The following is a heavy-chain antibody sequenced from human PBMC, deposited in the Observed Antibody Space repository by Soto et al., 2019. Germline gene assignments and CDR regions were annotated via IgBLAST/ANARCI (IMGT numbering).Heavy chain of an antibody. D-gene: IGHD2-8*01. J-gene: IGHJ6*02. CDR3: ARCMLPYYYYAMDV. Sequence: GGSLRLSCAASGFTFSSYPMHWVRQAPGKGLEWVAVISYDGSDKYYADSVKGRFTISRDSSKNTLYLQMNSLRAEDTAVYYCARCMLPYYYYAMDVWGQGTTVTVSS. CDR2: ISYDGSDK. CDR1: GFTFSSYP. V-gene: IGHV3-30-3*01.